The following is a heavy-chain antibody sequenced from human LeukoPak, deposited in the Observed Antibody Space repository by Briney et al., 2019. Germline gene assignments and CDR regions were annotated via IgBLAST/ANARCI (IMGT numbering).Heavy chain of an antibody. V-gene: IGHV3-53*01. D-gene: IGHD6-19*01. CDR2: IYSGGTT. Sequence: GGSLRLSFPATGFTDSSNYMSWVGQAPGKGLEWVSLIYSGGTTYYAESVKGRFTISRDNSKNTLYLQMNSLRAEDTAVYYCARLSGWFDYWGQGTLVTVSS. CDR3: ARLSGWFDY. J-gene: IGHJ4*02. CDR1: GFTDSSNY.